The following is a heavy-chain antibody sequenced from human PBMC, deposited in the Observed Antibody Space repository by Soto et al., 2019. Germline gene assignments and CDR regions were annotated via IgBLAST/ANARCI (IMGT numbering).Heavy chain of an antibody. D-gene: IGHD3-10*01. CDR1: GFTFSSYS. Sequence: EVQLVESGGGLVQPGGSLRLSCAASGFTFSSYSMNWVRQAPGKGLEWVSYISSSSSTIYYADSVKGRFTISRDNAKNSLYLQMNSLRDEDTAVYYCATYYYGSGSYSVPGSVRDCWGQGTLVTVSS. J-gene: IGHJ4*02. CDR3: ATYYYGSGSYSVPGSVRDC. V-gene: IGHV3-48*02. CDR2: ISSSSSTI.